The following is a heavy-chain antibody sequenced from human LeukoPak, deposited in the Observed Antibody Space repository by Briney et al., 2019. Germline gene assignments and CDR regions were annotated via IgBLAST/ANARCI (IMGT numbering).Heavy chain of an antibody. Sequence: ASVKASFKTSGYTFTSYYMHWVRQAPGQGLEWMGWVNPTSGGTDYAQKFQGRVTMTRDTSISTAYMELSRLRSDDTAVYYCARVYYYYDSSGILTLYFDYWGQGTLVTVSS. CDR1: GYTFTSYY. J-gene: IGHJ4*02. D-gene: IGHD3-22*01. V-gene: IGHV1-2*02. CDR3: ARVYYYYDSSGILTLYFDY. CDR2: VNPTSGGT.